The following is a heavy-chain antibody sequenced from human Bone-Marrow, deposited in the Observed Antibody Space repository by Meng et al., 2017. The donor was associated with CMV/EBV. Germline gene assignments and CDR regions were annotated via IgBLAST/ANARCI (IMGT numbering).Heavy chain of an antibody. CDR3: ARRRAATHYFDY. CDR1: GGSISSSSYY. D-gene: IGHD2-15*01. Sequence: SETLSLTCTVSGGSISSSSYYWGWIRQPPGKGLEWIGSIYYSGSTYYNPSLKSRVTISVDTSKNQFSLKLSSVTAADTAVYYCARRRAATHYFDYWGQGTLVPVSS. V-gene: IGHV4-39*01. CDR2: IYYSGST. J-gene: IGHJ4*02.